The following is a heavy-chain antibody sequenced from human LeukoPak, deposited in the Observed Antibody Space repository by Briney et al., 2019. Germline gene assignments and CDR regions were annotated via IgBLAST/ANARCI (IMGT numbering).Heavy chain of an antibody. CDR2: IYPGDSDT. CDR1: GYSFTSYW. D-gene: IGHD2-15*01. V-gene: IGHV5-51*01. Sequence: SGESLNISCKVSGYSFTSYWIGWVRQMPGKGLEWMGIIYPGDSDTRYSPSFQGQVTISADKSITTACLQWNSLKASDTAMYYCARGFGVVVIVATSFDYWGQGTLVTVSS. J-gene: IGHJ4*02. CDR3: ARGFGVVVIVATSFDY.